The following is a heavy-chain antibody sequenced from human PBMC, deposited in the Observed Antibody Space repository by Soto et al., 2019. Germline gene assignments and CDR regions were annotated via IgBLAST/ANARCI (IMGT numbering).Heavy chain of an antibody. D-gene: IGHD2-21*02. CDR2: IIPIFGTA. CDR1: GGTFSSYA. CDR3: ASGYCGGDCYSLRLLLTN. J-gene: IGHJ4*02. Sequence: GASVKVSCKASGGTFSSYAISWVRQAPGQGLEWMGGIIPIFGTANYAQKFQGRVTITADESTSTAYMELSSLRSEDTAVYYCASGYCGGDCYSLRLLLTNWGQGTLVTVSS. V-gene: IGHV1-69*13.